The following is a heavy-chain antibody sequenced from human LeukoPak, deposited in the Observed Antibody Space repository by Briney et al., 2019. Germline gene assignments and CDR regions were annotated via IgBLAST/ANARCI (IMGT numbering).Heavy chain of an antibody. J-gene: IGHJ4*02. CDR2: INHGGST. CDR3: ARGYCTDGVCQPDYYFDY. D-gene: IGHD2-8*01. Sequence: SETLSLTCAVYGGSFTGYYCSWIRQPPGKGLEWIGEINHGGSTDYNPSLKNRVTISVDTSKNQCSPKLSSVTAADTAVYYCARGYCTDGVCQPDYYFDYWGQGTLVTVSS. V-gene: IGHV4-34*01. CDR1: GGSFTGYY.